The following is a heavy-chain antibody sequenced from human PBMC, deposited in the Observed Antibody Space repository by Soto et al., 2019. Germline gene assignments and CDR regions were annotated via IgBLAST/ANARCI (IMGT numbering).Heavy chain of an antibody. CDR2: ISSSSSTI. CDR1: GFTFSSYS. D-gene: IGHD3-9*01. V-gene: IGHV3-48*02. CDR3: ARDLHYDILTGYYFGAFDI. J-gene: IGHJ3*02. Sequence: VQLVESGGGLVQPGGSLRLSCAASGFTFSSYSMNWVRQAPGKGLEWVSYISSSSSTIYYADSVKGRFTISRDNAKNSLYLQMNSLRDEDTAVYYCARDLHYDILTGYYFGAFDIWGQGTMVTVSS.